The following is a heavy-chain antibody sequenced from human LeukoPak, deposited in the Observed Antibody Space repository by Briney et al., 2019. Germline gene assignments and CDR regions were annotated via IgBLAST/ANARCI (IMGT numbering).Heavy chain of an antibody. V-gene: IGHV3-48*03. Sequence: GGSLRLSCAASGFTFSSYEMNWVRQAPGKGLEWVSYISSSGSTIYYADSVKGRFTISRDNAKNSLYLQMNSLRAEDTAVYYCARAVRGVIPDDYWGQGTLVTVSS. J-gene: IGHJ4*02. D-gene: IGHD3-10*01. CDR3: ARAVRGVIPDDY. CDR2: ISSSGSTI. CDR1: GFTFSSYE.